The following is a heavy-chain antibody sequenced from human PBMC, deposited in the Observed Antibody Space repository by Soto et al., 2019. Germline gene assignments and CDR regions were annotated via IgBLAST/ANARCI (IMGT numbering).Heavy chain of an antibody. V-gene: IGHV5-51*01. CDR3: ARQNRPNGFYYYGLDV. J-gene: IGHJ6*02. CDR2: IYPGDSNT. D-gene: IGHD2-8*01. Sequence: PGESLKISCKGSGYSLTTYWIGWVRQMPGKGLEWMGIIYPGDSNTRYSPSFEGQVTISADKSFNTAYLQWNSLKASDTAMYYCARQNRPNGFYYYGLDVWGQGTTVTVSS. CDR1: GYSLTTYW.